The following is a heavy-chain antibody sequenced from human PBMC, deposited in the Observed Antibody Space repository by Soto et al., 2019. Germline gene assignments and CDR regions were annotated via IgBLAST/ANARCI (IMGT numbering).Heavy chain of an antibody. CDR2: IYYSGST. Sequence: NPSETLSLTCTVSGGSISSGDYYWSWIRQPPGKGLEWIGYIYYSGSTYYNPSLKSRVTISVDTSKNQFSLKLSSVTAADTAVYYCAREYSSSFFDYWGQGTLVTVSS. CDR1: GGSISSGDYY. J-gene: IGHJ4*02. CDR3: AREYSSSFFDY. D-gene: IGHD6-6*01. V-gene: IGHV4-30-4*01.